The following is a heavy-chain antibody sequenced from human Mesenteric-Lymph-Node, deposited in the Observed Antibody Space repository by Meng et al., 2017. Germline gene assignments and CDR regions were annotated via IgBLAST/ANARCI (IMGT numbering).Heavy chain of an antibody. CDR3: ARLAAAVDY. V-gene: IGHV4-39*07. D-gene: IGHD6-13*01. CDR1: SLSSYW. J-gene: IGHJ4*02. CDR2: IYHSGST. Sequence: SLSSYWMSWVRQAPGKGLEWIGSIYHSGSTYYNPSLKSRVTISVDTSKNQFSLKLSSVTAADTAVYYCARLAAAVDYWGQGTLVTVSS.